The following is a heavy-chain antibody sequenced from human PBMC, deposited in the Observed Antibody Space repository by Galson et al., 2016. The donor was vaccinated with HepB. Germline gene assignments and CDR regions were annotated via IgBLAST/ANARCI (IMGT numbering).Heavy chain of an antibody. Sequence: SLRLSCAASGFTFNTSAMSWVRQAPGKGLEWVSVITDSGGRTDYADSMKGRFTVARDNSKNTLFLQMTSLRADDTAVYYCAKMGGSGRSYLRFFDYWGQGTLVTVSS. J-gene: IGHJ4*02. V-gene: IGHV3-23*01. CDR2: ITDSGGRT. D-gene: IGHD3-10*01. CDR3: AKMGGSGRSYLRFFDY. CDR1: GFTFNTSA.